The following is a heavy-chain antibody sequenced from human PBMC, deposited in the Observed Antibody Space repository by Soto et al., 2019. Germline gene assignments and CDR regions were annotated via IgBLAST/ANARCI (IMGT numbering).Heavy chain of an antibody. Sequence: QVQLVESGGGVVPPGRSLRLSCAASGFTFSSYGMHWVRQAPGKGLEWVAVISYDGSNKYYADSVKGRCTISRDNSKNTLYLQMNSLRAEDTAVYYCARPTVTTTDFDYWGQGTLVTVSS. CDR1: GFTFSSYG. D-gene: IGHD4-17*01. J-gene: IGHJ4*02. V-gene: IGHV3-30*03. CDR2: ISYDGSNK. CDR3: ARPTVTTTDFDY.